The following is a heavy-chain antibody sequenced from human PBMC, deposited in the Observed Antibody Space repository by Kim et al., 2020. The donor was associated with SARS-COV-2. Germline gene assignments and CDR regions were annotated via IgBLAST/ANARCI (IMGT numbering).Heavy chain of an antibody. CDR2: ISYDGSNK. D-gene: IGHD2-15*01. Sequence: GGSLRLSCAASGFTFSSYAMHWVRQAPGKGLEWVAVISYDGSNKYYADSVKGRFTISRDNSKNTLYLQMNSLRAEDTAVYYCARETWYQFDYWGQGTLVTVSS. J-gene: IGHJ4*02. CDR3: ARETWYQFDY. V-gene: IGHV3-30*04. CDR1: GFTFSSYA.